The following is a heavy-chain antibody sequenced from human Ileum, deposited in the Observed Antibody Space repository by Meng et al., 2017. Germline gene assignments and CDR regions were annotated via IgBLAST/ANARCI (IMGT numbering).Heavy chain of an antibody. D-gene: IGHD3-3*02. CDR2: VYFTGYT. Sequence: QVQLQESGPGLLKPSETLSLRCTVSGGSISSGEYCWGWIRQPPGKGLEWVGSVYFTGYTYYSPSLMSRVTISVETSKNQLSLRLTSVTAADTGLYLCARHGHFTPDKYYFDSWGQGTLVTVSS. V-gene: IGHV4-39*01. CDR3: ARHGHFTPDKYYFDS. CDR1: GGSISSGEYC. J-gene: IGHJ4*03.